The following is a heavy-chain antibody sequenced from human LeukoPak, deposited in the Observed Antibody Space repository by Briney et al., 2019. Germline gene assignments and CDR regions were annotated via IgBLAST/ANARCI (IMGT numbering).Heavy chain of an antibody. J-gene: IGHJ4*02. CDR1: GFTLSSYA. V-gene: IGHV3-64*01. D-gene: IGHD1-26*01. CDR2: ITSNGDKT. Sequence: PGGSLRLSCAASGFTLSSYAMHWVRQAPGKGLEYVSAITSNGDKTYYGNSVKGRFTISRDNSKNTLYLQMGSLSIEDVAVYYCARGGATTLFDYWGQGTLVTVSS. CDR3: ARGGATTLFDY.